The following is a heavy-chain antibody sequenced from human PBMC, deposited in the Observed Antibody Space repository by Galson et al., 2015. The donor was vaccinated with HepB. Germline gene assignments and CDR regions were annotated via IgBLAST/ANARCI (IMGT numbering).Heavy chain of an antibody. J-gene: IGHJ6*02. CDR2: IFHSGST. Sequence: TLSLTCAVSGGSISSYSSWSWVRQPPGKGLEWIGEIFHSGSTNYNPSLKSRVTVSVDKSINEFSLNLSSATAADTAVYYCARGASSYDFWSGFHYYGMDVWGQGTTVTVSS. CDR1: GGSISSYSS. D-gene: IGHD3-3*01. V-gene: IGHV4-4*02. CDR3: ARGASSYDFWSGFHYYGMDV.